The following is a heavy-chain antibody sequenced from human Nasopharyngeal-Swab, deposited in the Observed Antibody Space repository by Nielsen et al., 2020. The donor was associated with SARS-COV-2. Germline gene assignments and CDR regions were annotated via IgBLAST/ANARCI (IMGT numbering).Heavy chain of an antibody. J-gene: IGHJ5*02. CDR2: INHSGST. CDR3: ADRSGYVPGGWFDP. CDR1: GGSFSGYY. Sequence: SETLSLTCAVYGGSFSGYYWSWIRQPPGKGLEWIGEINHSGSTNYNPSLKSRVTISVDTSKNQFSLKLSSVTAADTAVYYCADRSGYVPGGWFDPWGQGTLVTVSS. V-gene: IGHV4-34*01. D-gene: IGHD5-12*01.